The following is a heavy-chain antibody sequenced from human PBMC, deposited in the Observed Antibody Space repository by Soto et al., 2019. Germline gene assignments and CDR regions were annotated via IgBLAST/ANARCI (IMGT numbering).Heavy chain of an antibody. CDR3: ARVASANGWMFDY. Sequence: WSLRLSCGAGRLNFERYGMMWLSQAPGKGLEWVVNIKPDGSDRYYVDSVKGRLTISRDNAKNSLYLQMNSLRAEDTAVYFCARVASANGWMFDYWGQGSLLTVSS. D-gene: IGHD6-19*01. V-gene: IGHV3-7*01. CDR1: RLNFERYG. J-gene: IGHJ4*01. CDR2: IKPDGSDR.